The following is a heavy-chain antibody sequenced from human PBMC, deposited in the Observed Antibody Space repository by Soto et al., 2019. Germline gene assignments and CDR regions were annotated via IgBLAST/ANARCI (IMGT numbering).Heavy chain of an antibody. CDR2: INHSGST. V-gene: IGHV4-34*01. CDR3: ARGVATIRRAFDY. J-gene: IGHJ4*02. Sequence: QVQLQQWGAGLLKPSETLSLTCAVYGGSFSGYYWSWIRQPPGKGLEWIGEINHSGSTNYNPSLTSRVTISVYTSKNQFSLKLSSVTAADTAVYYCARGVATIRRAFDYWGQGTLVTVSS. D-gene: IGHD5-12*01. CDR1: GGSFSGYY.